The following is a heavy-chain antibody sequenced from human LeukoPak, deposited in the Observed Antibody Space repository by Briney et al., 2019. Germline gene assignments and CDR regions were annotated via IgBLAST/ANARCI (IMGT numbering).Heavy chain of an antibody. CDR3: ITDLSSVSGTFDH. CDR1: GFTFSNAW. Sequence: GGSLRLSCAASGFTFSNAWMNWVRQAPGKGLECVGRIKSKADGGTTDYAAPVKGRFTISRDDSKDTVYLQMNSLKAEDTAVYYCITDLSSVSGTFDHWGQGTLVTVSS. CDR2: IKSKADGGTT. V-gene: IGHV3-15*01. J-gene: IGHJ4*02. D-gene: IGHD6-19*01.